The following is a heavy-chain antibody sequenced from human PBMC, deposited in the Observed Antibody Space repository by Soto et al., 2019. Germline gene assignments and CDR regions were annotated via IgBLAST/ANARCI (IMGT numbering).Heavy chain of an antibody. CDR3: ASAVGGYDPGAGVLDYNYGMDV. CDR1: GGSISSSNW. D-gene: IGHD5-12*01. Sequence: PSETLSLTCAVSGGSISSSNWWSWVRQPPGKGLEWIGEIYHSGSTNYNPSLKSRVTISVDKSKNQFSLKLSSVTAADTAVFYCASAVGGYDPGAGVLDYNYGMDVWGQGTTVTVSS. J-gene: IGHJ6*02. CDR2: IYHSGST. V-gene: IGHV4-4*02.